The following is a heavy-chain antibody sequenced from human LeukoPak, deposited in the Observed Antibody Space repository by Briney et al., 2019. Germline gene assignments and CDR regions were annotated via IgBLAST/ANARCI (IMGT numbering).Heavy chain of an antibody. CDR3: ARDETYRSSRNYYYGMDV. J-gene: IGHJ6*02. V-gene: IGHV3-48*02. D-gene: IGHD1-26*01. CDR2: ISSSSSTI. CDR1: GFTFSSYS. Sequence: GGSLRLSCAASGFTFSSYSMNWVRQAPGKGLEWVSYISSSSSTIYYADSVKGRFTISRDNAKNSLYLQMNSLRDEDTAVYYCARDETYRSSRNYYYGMDVWGQGTTVTVSS.